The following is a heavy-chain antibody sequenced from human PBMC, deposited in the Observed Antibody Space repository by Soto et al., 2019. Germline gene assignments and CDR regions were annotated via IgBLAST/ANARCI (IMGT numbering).Heavy chain of an antibody. D-gene: IGHD4-17*01. J-gene: IGHJ4*02. CDR2: IIPIFGTA. CDR3: ARAGHDYGDSRIDY. V-gene: IGHV1-69*01. CDR1: GGTFSSYA. Sequence: QVQLVQSGAEVKKPGSSVKVSCKASGGTFSSYAISWVRQAPGQGLEWMGGIIPIFGTANYAQKFQGRVTITADESTSTAYTELSSLRSEDTAVYYCARAGHDYGDSRIDYWGQGTLVTVSS.